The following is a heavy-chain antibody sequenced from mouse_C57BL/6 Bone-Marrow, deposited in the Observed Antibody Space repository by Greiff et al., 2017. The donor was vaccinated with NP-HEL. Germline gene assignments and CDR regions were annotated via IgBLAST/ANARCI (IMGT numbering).Heavy chain of an antibody. D-gene: IGHD2-1*01. V-gene: IGHV2-4*01. CDR1: GFSLTSYG. Sequence: QVQLKESGPGLVQPSQSLSITCTVSGFSLTSYGVHWVRQPPGKGLEWLGVIWSGGSTDYNAAFISRLSISKDNSKSQVFFKMNSLQADDTAIYYCAKTPYGNYPYFDVWGTGTTVTVSS. CDR2: IWSGGST. CDR3: AKTPYGNYPYFDV. J-gene: IGHJ1*03.